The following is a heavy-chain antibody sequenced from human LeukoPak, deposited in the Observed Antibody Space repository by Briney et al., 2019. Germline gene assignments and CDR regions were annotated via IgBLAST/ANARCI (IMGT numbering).Heavy chain of an antibody. CDR2: FDPEGGET. Sequence: ASVKVSCKVSGYTLTELSMHWVRQAPGKGLEWMGGFDPEGGETIYAQKFQGRVTMTEDTSTDTAYMELSSLRSEDTAVYYCATSSPYDSSGYYRYWGQGTLVTVSS. J-gene: IGHJ4*02. CDR3: ATSSPYDSSGYYRY. V-gene: IGHV1-24*01. D-gene: IGHD3-22*01. CDR1: GYTLTELS.